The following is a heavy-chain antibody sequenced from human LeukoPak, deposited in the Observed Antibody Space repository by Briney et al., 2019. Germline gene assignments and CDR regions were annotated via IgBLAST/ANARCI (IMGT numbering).Heavy chain of an antibody. Sequence: SETLSLTCTVSGGSISSSSYCWGWIRQPPGKGLEWIGSIYYSGSTYYNPSLKSRVTISVDTSKNQFSLKLSSVTAADTAVYYCARLISFYGSYGPVYYFDYWGQGTLVTVSS. V-gene: IGHV4-39*01. CDR2: IYYSGST. CDR3: ARLISFYGSYGPVYYFDY. CDR1: GGSISSSSYC. J-gene: IGHJ4*02. D-gene: IGHD5-18*01.